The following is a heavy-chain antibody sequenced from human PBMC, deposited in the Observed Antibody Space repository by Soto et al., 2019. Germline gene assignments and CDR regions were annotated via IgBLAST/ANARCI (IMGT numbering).Heavy chain of an antibody. CDR1: GFTFTFYA. Sequence: EVQLLESGGGLVQPGGSLRLSCAASGFTFTFYAMSWVRQAPGEGLQWVSGITGSGDITYYADSVKDRFTISRDNSKNTLYLQMNSLRAEDTAVYYCAKEEDSGGYKGFSFDFWGQGALVTVSS. V-gene: IGHV3-23*01. D-gene: IGHD3-22*01. CDR3: AKEEDSGGYKGFSFDF. CDR2: ITGSGDIT. J-gene: IGHJ4*02.